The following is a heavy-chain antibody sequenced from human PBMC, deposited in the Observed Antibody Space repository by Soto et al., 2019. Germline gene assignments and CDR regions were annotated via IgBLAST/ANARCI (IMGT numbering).Heavy chain of an antibody. CDR3: ARDYTSRIAGSGNGFEY. CDR1: GGSVSSGSYY. Sequence: PSETLSLTCTVSGGSVSSGSYYWTWIRQPPGKGLEWIGYIYYSGSTKYNPSLKSRVTISVDTSKNQFSLKLSSVTAADTAVYYCARDYTSRIAGSGNGFEYWGQGTLVTVSS. J-gene: IGHJ4*02. D-gene: IGHD1-26*01. V-gene: IGHV4-61*01. CDR2: IYYSGST.